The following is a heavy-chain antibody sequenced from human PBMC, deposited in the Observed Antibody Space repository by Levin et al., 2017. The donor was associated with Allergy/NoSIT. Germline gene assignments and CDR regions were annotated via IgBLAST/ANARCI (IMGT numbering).Heavy chain of an antibody. CDR2: IYYSGST. J-gene: IGHJ6*02. Sequence: KASETLSLTCTVSGGSISSGDFYWTWIRQPPGTGLEWIGYIYYSGSTYYNSSLRSRLTISVDTSKNQFSLKLSSVTAADTALYYCARDSGSGDYEEYKYYYGMEVWGQGSTVTVSS. CDR1: GGSISSGDFY. D-gene: IGHD4-17*01. V-gene: IGHV4-30-4*01. CDR3: ARDSGSGDYEEYKYYYGMEV.